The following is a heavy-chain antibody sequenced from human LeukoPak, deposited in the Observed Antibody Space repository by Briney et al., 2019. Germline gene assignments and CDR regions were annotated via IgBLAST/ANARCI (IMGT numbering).Heavy chain of an antibody. V-gene: IGHV5-51*01. D-gene: IGHD1-26*01. Sequence: GESLKISCQGSGYSFTKSWVGWVRQMPGKGLEWMGIVYPGDSDTRYSPSFQGQVTISADKSISTAYLQWSSLKASDTAMYYCARCQSGSFLYFDYWGQGTLVIVSS. CDR3: ARCQSGSFLYFDY. CDR2: VYPGDSDT. CDR1: GYSFTKSW. J-gene: IGHJ4*02.